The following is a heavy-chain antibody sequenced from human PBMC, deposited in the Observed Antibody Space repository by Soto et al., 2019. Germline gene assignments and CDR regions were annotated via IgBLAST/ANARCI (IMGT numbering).Heavy chain of an antibody. V-gene: IGHV1-8*01. Sequence: QVPLVQSGAEVKKPGASVKVSCKASGYTFTSYDINWVRQATGQGLEWMGWMNPNNGNTGYAQKFQGRVTMTRATSISTVYMELSSLRSEDTAVYYCARGRADGDYGNWIDPWGQGTLVTVSS. D-gene: IGHD4-17*01. J-gene: IGHJ5*02. CDR3: ARGRADGDYGNWIDP. CDR1: GYTFTSYD. CDR2: MNPNNGNT.